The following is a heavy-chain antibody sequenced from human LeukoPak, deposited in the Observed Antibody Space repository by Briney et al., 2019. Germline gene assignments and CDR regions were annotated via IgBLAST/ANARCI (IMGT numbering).Heavy chain of an antibody. CDR2: LSGSGSST. CDR1: GFTFNSYA. D-gene: IGHD6-13*01. Sequence: GGSLRLSCSASGFTFNSYAMSWVRQAPGKGLEWVSALSGSGSSTYYADSVKGRFTISRDNSKTTLYLQMNSLRAEDTAVYYCAKAPRGSSSWYAGWGQGTLVTVSS. V-gene: IGHV3-23*01. J-gene: IGHJ4*02. CDR3: AKAPRGSSSWYAG.